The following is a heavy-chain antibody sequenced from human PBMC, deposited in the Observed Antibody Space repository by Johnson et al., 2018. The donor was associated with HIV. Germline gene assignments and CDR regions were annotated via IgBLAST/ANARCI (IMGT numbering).Heavy chain of an antibody. J-gene: IGHJ3*02. CDR3: AREAPQPSDAYDI. Sequence: VESGGGLVQPGGSLRLSCAGSGFPFGSYAISWVRQAPGKGLEWVSATSTTGGGSYYADSVKGRFTISRDNSKNTLYLQMNSLRAEDTAVYYCAREAPQPSDAYDIWGQGTMVSVSS. CDR1: GFPFGSYA. V-gene: IGHV3-23*04. CDR2: TSTTGGGS. D-gene: IGHD5-18*01.